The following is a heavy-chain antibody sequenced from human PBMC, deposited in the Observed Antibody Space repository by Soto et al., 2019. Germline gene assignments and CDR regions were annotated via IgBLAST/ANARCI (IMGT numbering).Heavy chain of an antibody. J-gene: IGHJ5*02. D-gene: IGHD3-9*01. CDR2: INPSGGST. CDR3: ARDYDILTGFVPIDP. Sequence: QVQLVQSGAEVKKPGASVKVSCKASGYTFTSYYMHWVRQAPGQGLEWMGIINPSGGSTSYAQKFQGRVTMTRDTSTSTVYMGLSSLRSEDTAVYYCARDYDILTGFVPIDPWGQGTLVTVSS. CDR1: GYTFTSYY. V-gene: IGHV1-46*03.